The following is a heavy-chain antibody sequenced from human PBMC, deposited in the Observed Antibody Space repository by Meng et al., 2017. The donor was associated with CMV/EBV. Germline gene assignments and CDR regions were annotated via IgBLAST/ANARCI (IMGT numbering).Heavy chain of an antibody. J-gene: IGHJ6*02. CDR2: ISYDGSNK. V-gene: IGHV3-30-3*01. D-gene: IGHD2-2*02. CDR1: GFTFSSYA. CDR3: AREPGYCSSTSCYTSHYYYGMDV. Sequence: LSLTCAASGFTFSSYAMHWVRQAPGKGLEWVAVISYDGSNKYYADSVKGRFTISRDNSKNTLYLQMNSLRAEDTAVYYCAREPGYCSSTSCYTSHYYYGMDVWGQGTTVTVSS.